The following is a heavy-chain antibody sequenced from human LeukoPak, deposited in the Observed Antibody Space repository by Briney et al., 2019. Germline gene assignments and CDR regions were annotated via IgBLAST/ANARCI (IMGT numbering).Heavy chain of an antibody. CDR3: ARDMIQLWSNPIFDY. J-gene: IGHJ4*02. V-gene: IGHV3-21*01. Sequence: GGSLRLSCAASGFTFSSYSMNWVRQAPGKGLEWVSSISSSSSYIYYADSVKGRFTISRDNAKNSLYLQMNSLRAEDTAVYYCARDMIQLWSNPIFDYWGQGTLVTVSS. CDR1: GFTFSSYS. D-gene: IGHD5-18*01. CDR2: ISSSSSYI.